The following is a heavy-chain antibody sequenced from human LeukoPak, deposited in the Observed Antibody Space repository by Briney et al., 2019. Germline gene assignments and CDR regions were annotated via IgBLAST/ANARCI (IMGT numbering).Heavy chain of an antibody. J-gene: IGHJ1*01. CDR3: ARDFHDSSGPPRNFQH. V-gene: IGHV1-46*01. CDR2: INPSGGST. Sequence: GASVKVSCKASGYTFTSYYMHWVRQAPGQGLEWTGIINPSGGSTSYAQKFQGRITMTRDTSTGTVYMELSSLRSEDTAVYYCARDFHDSSGPPRNFQHWGQGTLVTVSS. CDR1: GYTFTSYY. D-gene: IGHD3-22*01.